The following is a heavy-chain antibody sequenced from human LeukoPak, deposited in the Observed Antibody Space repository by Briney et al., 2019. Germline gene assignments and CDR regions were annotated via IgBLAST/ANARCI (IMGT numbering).Heavy chain of an antibody. CDR3: ARQDDSSGYYYVSAFDX. D-gene: IGHD3-22*01. Sequence: PSETLSLTCTVSGGSISSSSYYWGWIRQPPGKGLEWIGSIYYSGSTYYNPSLKSRVTISVDTSKNQFSLKLSSVTAADTAVYYXARQDDSSGYYYVSAFDXWGQGTMVT. J-gene: IGHJ3*01. CDR1: GGSISSSSYY. V-gene: IGHV4-39*01. CDR2: IYYSGST.